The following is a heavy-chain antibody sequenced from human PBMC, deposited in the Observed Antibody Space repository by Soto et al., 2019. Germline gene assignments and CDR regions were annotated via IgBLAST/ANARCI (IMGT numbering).Heavy chain of an antibody. J-gene: IGHJ6*03. Sequence: PSETLSLTCAVYGGSFSGYYWSWIRQPPGKGLEWIGEINHSGSTNYNPSLKSRVTISVDTSKNQFSLKLSSVTAADTAVYYCARRGEGSYGPYYYYYYMDVWGKGTTVTVSS. CDR3: ARRGEGSYGPYYYYYYMDV. CDR1: GGSFSGYY. V-gene: IGHV4-34*01. CDR2: INHSGST. D-gene: IGHD5-18*01.